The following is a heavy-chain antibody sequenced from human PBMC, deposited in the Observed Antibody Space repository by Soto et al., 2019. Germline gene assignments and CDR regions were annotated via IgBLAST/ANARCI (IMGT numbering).Heavy chain of an antibody. CDR2: IDWDDDK. Sequence: SGPTLVNPTQTLTLTCTFSGFSLSTSGMCVSWIRQPPGKALEWLALIDWDDDKYYSTSLKTRLTISKDTSKNQVVLTMTYMDPVDTATYYCERMGPDSSSSVYYYGMDVWGQGTTVTVSS. V-gene: IGHV2-70*01. CDR1: GFSLSTSGMC. J-gene: IGHJ6*02. CDR3: ERMGPDSSSSVYYYGMDV. D-gene: IGHD6-6*01.